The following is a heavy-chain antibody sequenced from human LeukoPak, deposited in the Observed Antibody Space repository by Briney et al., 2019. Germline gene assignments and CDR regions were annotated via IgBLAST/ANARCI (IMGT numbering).Heavy chain of an antibody. J-gene: IGHJ2*01. CDR3: ARDYYYDSSGYNWYFDL. CDR2: IYSGGST. V-gene: IGHV3-53*01. D-gene: IGHD3-22*01. CDR1: GFTFSNYA. Sequence: GGSLRLSCAASGFTFSNYALSWVRQAPGKGLEWVSVIYSGGSTYYADSVKGRFTISRDNSKNTLYLQMNSLRAEDTAVYYCARDYYYDSSGYNWYFDLWGRGTLVTVSS.